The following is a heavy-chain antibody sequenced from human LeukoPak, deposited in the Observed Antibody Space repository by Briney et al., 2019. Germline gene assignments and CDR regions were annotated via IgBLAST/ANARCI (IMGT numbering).Heavy chain of an antibody. V-gene: IGHV3-21*01. CDR3: ARGKRWYYDSTQNYFDY. Sequence: SGGSLRLSCAASGFTFSSYSMNWVRQAPGKGLEWVSSISSSSSYIYYADSVKGRFTISRDNAKNSLYLQMNSLRAEDTAVYYCARGKRWYYDSTQNYFDYWGQGTLVTVSS. J-gene: IGHJ4*02. CDR2: ISSSSSYI. D-gene: IGHD3-22*01. CDR1: GFTFSSYS.